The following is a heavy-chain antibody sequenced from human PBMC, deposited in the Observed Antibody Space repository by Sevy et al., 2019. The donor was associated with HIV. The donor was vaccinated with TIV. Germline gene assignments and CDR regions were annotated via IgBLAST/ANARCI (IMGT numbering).Heavy chain of an antibody. CDR2: INHSGST. CDR3: ARGTVTTDIPGSYYFDY. Sequence: SETLSLTCAVYGGSFSGYYWSWIRQPPGKGLEWIGEINHSGSTNYNPSLKSRVTISVDTSKNQFSLKLSSVTAADTAVYYCARGTVTTDIPGSYYFDYWGQGTLSPSPQ. V-gene: IGHV4-34*01. CDR1: GGSFSGYY. J-gene: IGHJ4*02. D-gene: IGHD4-17*01.